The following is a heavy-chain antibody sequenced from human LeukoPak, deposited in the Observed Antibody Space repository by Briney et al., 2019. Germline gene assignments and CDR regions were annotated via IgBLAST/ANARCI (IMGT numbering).Heavy chain of an antibody. Sequence: GGSLRLSCAASGFTFSSYGMHWVRQAPGKGLEWVAVISYDGSNKYYADSVKGRFTISRDNSKNTLYLQMSSLRAEDTAVYYCAKYYYDSSGYSLPPDYWGQGTLVTVSS. D-gene: IGHD3-22*01. CDR1: GFTFSSYG. V-gene: IGHV3-30*18. CDR3: AKYYYDSSGYSLPPDY. J-gene: IGHJ4*02. CDR2: ISYDGSNK.